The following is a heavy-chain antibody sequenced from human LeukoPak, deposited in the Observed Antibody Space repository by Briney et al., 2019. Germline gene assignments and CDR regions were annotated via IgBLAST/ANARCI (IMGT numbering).Heavy chain of an antibody. V-gene: IGHV3-23*01. J-gene: IGHJ3*02. Sequence: PGGSLRLSCAASGFTFSDYYMSWIRQAPGKGLEWVSAISGSGGSTYYADSVKGRFTISRDNSKNTLYLQMNSLRAEDTAVYYCAKTPLYCGGDCYPDAFDIWGQGTMVTVSS. CDR3: AKTPLYCGGDCYPDAFDI. D-gene: IGHD2-21*02. CDR1: GFTFSDYY. CDR2: ISGSGGST.